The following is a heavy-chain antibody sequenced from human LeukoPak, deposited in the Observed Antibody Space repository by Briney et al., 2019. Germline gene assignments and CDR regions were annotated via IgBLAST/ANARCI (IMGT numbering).Heavy chain of an antibody. Sequence: SQTLSLTCTVSGGSISSGSYYWSWIRQPAGKGLEWIGRIYTSGSTNYNPSLKSRVTISVDTSKNQFSLKLSSVTAADTAVYYCARSGRGLATRLDPWGQGILVTVSS. CDR1: GGSISSGSYY. D-gene: IGHD1-26*01. J-gene: IGHJ5*02. V-gene: IGHV4-61*02. CDR2: IYTSGST. CDR3: ARSGRGLATRLDP.